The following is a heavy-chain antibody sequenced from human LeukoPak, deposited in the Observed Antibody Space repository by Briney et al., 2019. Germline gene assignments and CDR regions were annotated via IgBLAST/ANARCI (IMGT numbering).Heavy chain of an antibody. CDR3: AGSRHVETAMVR. V-gene: IGHV3-23*01. CDR1: GFTFSSYA. Sequence: GRSLRLSCAASGFTFSSYAMSWVRQAPGKGLEWVSAISGSGGSTYYADSVKGRFTISRDNSKNTLYLQMNSLRAEDRAVYYCAGSRHVETAMVRWGQGTLVTVSS. J-gene: IGHJ4*02. D-gene: IGHD5-18*01. CDR2: ISGSGGST.